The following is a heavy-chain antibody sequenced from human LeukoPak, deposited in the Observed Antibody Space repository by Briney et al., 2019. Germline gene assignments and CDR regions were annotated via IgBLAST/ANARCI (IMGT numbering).Heavy chain of an antibody. D-gene: IGHD6-19*01. Sequence: SETLSLTCAVYGGSFSDYYWSWIRQPPGKGLERIGEVHHSGSTNYSPSLKSRVTISVDTSENQFSLKLSSLTAADTAVYYCAREPAGSGWSFDSWGQGTPVTVSS. CDR3: AREPAGSGWSFDS. CDR2: VHHSGST. J-gene: IGHJ4*02. V-gene: IGHV4-34*01. CDR1: GGSFSDYY.